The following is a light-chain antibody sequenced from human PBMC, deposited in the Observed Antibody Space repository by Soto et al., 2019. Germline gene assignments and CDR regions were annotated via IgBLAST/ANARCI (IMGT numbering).Light chain of an antibody. CDR1: QSVSSD. CDR2: GAS. Sequence: DIVVTQSPATLSVSPGERATLSCRASQSVSSDLAWYRQKPGQAPRLLIYGASTRATGIPARFSGSGSGTEFTLTISSLQSEDFAVYYCQQYHNWPPLTFGGGTKVEIK. J-gene: IGKJ4*01. CDR3: QQYHNWPPLT. V-gene: IGKV3-15*01.